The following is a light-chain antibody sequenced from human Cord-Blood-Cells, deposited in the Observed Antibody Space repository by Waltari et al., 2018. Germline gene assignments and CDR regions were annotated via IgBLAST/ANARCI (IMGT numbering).Light chain of an antibody. Sequence: DIQMTQSPSSLSASVGDRVTITCRASQSISSHLNWYQQKPGKAPKLLIYAASSLQSGVPSRFSGSGSVTDFTLTISSLQPEDFATYYCQQSYSTPLTFGGGTKVEIK. J-gene: IGKJ4*01. CDR3: QQSYSTPLT. CDR1: QSISSH. CDR2: AAS. V-gene: IGKV1-39*01.